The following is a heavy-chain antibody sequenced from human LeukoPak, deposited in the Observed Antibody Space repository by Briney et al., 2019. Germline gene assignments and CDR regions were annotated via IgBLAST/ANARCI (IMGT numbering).Heavy chain of an antibody. CDR2: ISGSGGNA. CDR3: AKVSWANYFDY. CDR1: GFTFSSYA. V-gene: IGHV3-23*01. J-gene: IGHJ4*02. D-gene: IGHD6-13*01. Sequence: GGSLRLSCAASGFTFSSYAISWVRQAPGKGLEWVSTISGSGGNAYHADSVRGRFTISRDNSKNTLYLQMNSLRAEDTTIYYCAKVSWANYFDYWGQGTLVTVFS.